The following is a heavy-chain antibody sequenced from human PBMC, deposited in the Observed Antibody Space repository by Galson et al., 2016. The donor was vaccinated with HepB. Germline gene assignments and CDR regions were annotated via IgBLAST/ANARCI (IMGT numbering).Heavy chain of an antibody. D-gene: IGHD2-2*01. V-gene: IGHV3-30*03. CDR1: GFTFNTYA. J-gene: IGHJ6*02. CDR3: ARWPCSSNFCFRGHPKYMNYVMDV. CDR2: ISHDGDNK. Sequence: SLRLSCAASGFTFNTYAMHWVRQTAGKGLEWVAVISHDGDNKFHAESVKGRFTISRDNSNKMLYLQMTNVTIADTALYYCARWPCSSNFCFRGHPKYMNYVMDVWGQGTTVTVSS.